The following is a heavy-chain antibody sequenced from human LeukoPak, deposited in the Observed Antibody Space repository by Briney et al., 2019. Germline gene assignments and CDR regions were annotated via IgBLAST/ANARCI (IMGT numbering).Heavy chain of an antibody. J-gene: IGHJ4*02. CDR2: ISSSSSYI. CDR3: ARVGSYCGGDCYLDY. CDR1: GFTFSSYS. D-gene: IGHD2-21*02. V-gene: IGHV3-21*01. Sequence: PGGSLRLSCAASGFTFSSYSMNWVRQAPGKGLEWVSSISSSSSYIYYADSVKGLFTISRDNAKNSLYLQMNSLRAEDTAVYYCARVGSYCGGDCYLDYWGQGTLVTVSS.